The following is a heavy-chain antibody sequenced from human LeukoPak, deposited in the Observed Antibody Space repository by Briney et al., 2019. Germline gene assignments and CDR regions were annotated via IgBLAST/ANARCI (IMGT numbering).Heavy chain of an antibody. CDR2: IRSKANSYAT. Sequence: GGSLRLSCAASGFTFSSSAMHWVRQASGKGLEWVGRIRSKANSYATAYAASVKGRFTISRDDSKNTAYLQMNSLKTEDTAVYYCTRQWGSGWYSYWGQGTLVTVSS. V-gene: IGHV3-73*01. J-gene: IGHJ4*02. D-gene: IGHD6-19*01. CDR3: TRQWGSGWYSY. CDR1: GFTFSSSA.